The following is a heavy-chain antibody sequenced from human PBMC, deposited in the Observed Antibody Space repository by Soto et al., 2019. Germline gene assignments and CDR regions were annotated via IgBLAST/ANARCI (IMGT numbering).Heavy chain of an antibody. CDR2: INHSGST. V-gene: IGHV4-34*01. Sequence: PSETLSLTCAVYGGSFSGYYWSWIRQPPGKGLEWIGEINHSGSTNYNPSLKSRVTISVDTSKNQFSLKLSSVTAADPAVYYCATLGVYDFWSGHADYYYYGMDVWGQGTTVTV. CDR1: GGSFSGYY. CDR3: ATLGVYDFWSGHADYYYYGMDV. D-gene: IGHD3-3*01. J-gene: IGHJ6*02.